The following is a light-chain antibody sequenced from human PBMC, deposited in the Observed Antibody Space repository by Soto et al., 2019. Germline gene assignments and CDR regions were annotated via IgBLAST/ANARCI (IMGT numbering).Light chain of an antibody. V-gene: IGKV3-20*01. J-gene: IGKJ5*01. CDR3: QQYGSSLIT. Sequence: EIVLTQSPGTLSLSPGERVTLSCSASQSFSSSYLAWYQQKPGQAPRLLIYGASSRATGIPDRFSGSGSGTDFTLTISRLEPEDFAVYYCQQYGSSLITFGQGTRLEIK. CDR2: GAS. CDR1: QSFSSSY.